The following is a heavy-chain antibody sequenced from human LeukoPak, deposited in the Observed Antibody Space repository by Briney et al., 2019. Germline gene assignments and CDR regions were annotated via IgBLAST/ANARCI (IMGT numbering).Heavy chain of an antibody. CDR2: ISGSGGST. V-gene: IGHV3-23*01. J-gene: IGHJ4*02. CDR1: GFTFSSYA. Sequence: PGGSLRLSCAASGFTFSSYAMSWVRQAPGKGLEWVSAISGSGGSTYYADSVKGRFTISRDNSKNTLYLQMNSLRAEDTAVYYCANFVYYYDNSGTDYWGQGTLVTVSS. D-gene: IGHD3-22*01. CDR3: ANFVYYYDNSGTDY.